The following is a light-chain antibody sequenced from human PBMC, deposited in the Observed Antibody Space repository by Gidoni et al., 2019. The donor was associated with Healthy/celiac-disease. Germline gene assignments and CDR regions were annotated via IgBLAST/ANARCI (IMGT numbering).Light chain of an antibody. CDR2: GAS. J-gene: IGKJ4*01. CDR1: QSVSSSY. CDR3: QQYGSSPGT. V-gene: IGKV3-20*01. Sequence: DSVLTQSPGTLPWAPGERATLSCRASQSVSSSYLAWYQQKPGQAPRLLIYGASSRATGIPDRFSGSGSGTDFTLTISRLEPEDFAVYYCQQYGSSPGTFGGGTKVEIK.